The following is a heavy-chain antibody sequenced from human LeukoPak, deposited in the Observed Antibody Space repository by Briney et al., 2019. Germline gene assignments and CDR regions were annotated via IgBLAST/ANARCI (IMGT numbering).Heavy chain of an antibody. CDR2: IKRDGSEI. J-gene: IGHJ4*02. V-gene: IGHV3-7*01. CDR3: ASMWEGGY. D-gene: IGHD1-26*01. Sequence: ETLSLTCTVSGYSISSGYYWGWIRQPPGKGLEWVATIKRDGSEIYYVDSVRGRFTISRDNAKNSLYLQLNSLRADDTAVYYCASMWEGGYWGQGTLVTVSS. CDR1: GYSISSGYY.